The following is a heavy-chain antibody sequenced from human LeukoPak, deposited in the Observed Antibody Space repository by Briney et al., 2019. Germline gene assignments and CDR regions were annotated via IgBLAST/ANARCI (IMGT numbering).Heavy chain of an antibody. J-gene: IGHJ4*02. D-gene: IGHD3-10*01. V-gene: IGHV7-4-1*02. Sequence: GASVKVSCKASGYRFTSYPMNWVRQAPGQGPEWMGWINTNTGNPTYAQGFTGRFVFSLDTSVSTAYLQINSLKAEDTAVYYCASGTYVLDYWGQGTLVTVSS. CDR1: GYRFTSYP. CDR3: ASGTYVLDY. CDR2: INTNTGNP.